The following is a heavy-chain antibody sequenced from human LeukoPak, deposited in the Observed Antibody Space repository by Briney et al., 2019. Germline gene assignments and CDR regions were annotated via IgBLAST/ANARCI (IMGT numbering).Heavy chain of an antibody. CDR2: ISAYSGDT. CDR3: ARVSAAGEFDY. J-gene: IGHJ4*02. D-gene: IGHD6-13*01. V-gene: IGHV1-18*01. CDR1: GYTFTSYG. Sequence: ASVKVSCKASGYTFTSYGISWVRQAPGQGLEWMGWISAYSGDTNYAQKFQGRATMTTDTSTSTAYMELRSLSSDDTAVYYCARVSAAGEFDYWGQGTLVTVSS.